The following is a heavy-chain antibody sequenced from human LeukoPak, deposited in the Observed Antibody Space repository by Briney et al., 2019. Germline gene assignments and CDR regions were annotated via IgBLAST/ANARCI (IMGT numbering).Heavy chain of an antibody. CDR3: ARGRIAFNY. D-gene: IGHD2-15*01. CDR2: ISYDGSNK. J-gene: IGHJ4*02. CDR1: GFTFSSYA. V-gene: IGHV3-30-3*01. Sequence: PGGSLRLSCAASGFTFSSYAMHWVRQAPGKGLEWVAVISYDGSNKYYADSVKGRFTISRDNSKNTLYLQMNSLRAEDTAVYYWARGRIAFNYWAGETRFPVSS.